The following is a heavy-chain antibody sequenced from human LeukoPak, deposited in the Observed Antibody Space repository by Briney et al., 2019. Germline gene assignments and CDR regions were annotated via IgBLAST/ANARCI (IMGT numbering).Heavy chain of an antibody. Sequence: ASVKVSCKASGYNFSGHYMHWVRQAPGQGLEWMGWIKPSNGDTKYAQNFQGRVTMTRDTSISIAYMDLNSLRSDDTAVYYCASPPLSSAMFYAHWGQGTLVTVSS. CDR1: GYNFSGHY. CDR2: IKPSNGDT. CDR3: ASPPLSSAMFYAH. D-gene: IGHD3-22*01. V-gene: IGHV1-2*02. J-gene: IGHJ4*02.